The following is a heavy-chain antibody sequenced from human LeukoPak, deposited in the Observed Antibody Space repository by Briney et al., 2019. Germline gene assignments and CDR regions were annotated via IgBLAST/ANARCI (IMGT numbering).Heavy chain of an antibody. J-gene: IGHJ4*02. CDR3: ARAGEDLSCGYSNFDY. V-gene: IGHV4-34*01. CDR1: GGSFSGYY. D-gene: IGHD5-18*01. CDR2: INHSGST. Sequence: SETLSLTCAVYGGSFSGYYWSWIRQPPGKGLEWIGEINHSGSTNYNPSLKSRVTISVDTSKNQFSLKLSSVTAADTAVYYCARAGEDLSCGYSNFDYWGQGTLVTVSS.